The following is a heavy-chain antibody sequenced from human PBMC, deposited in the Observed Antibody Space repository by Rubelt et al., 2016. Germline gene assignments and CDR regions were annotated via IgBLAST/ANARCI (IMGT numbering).Heavy chain of an antibody. V-gene: IGHV3-30*01. D-gene: IGHD3-10*01. J-gene: IGHJ4*02. Sequence: YYADSVKGRFTISRDNSKNTLYLQMNSLRAEDTAVYYCARDTSTMVRGVIRYWGQGTLVTVSS. CDR3: ARDTSTMVRGVIRY.